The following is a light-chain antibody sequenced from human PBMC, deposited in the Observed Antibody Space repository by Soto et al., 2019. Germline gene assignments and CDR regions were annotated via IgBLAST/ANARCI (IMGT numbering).Light chain of an antibody. CDR2: DAS. J-gene: IGKJ1*01. CDR3: QQRSNWPPT. V-gene: IGKV3-11*01. Sequence: EIELTQSPATLSLSPGERATLSCRASQSVSSYLAWYQQKPGQAPRLLIYDASTRATGIPARFSGSGSGTDFTLTITSLEPEDFAVYYCQQRSNWPPTFGQGTKVEIK. CDR1: QSVSSY.